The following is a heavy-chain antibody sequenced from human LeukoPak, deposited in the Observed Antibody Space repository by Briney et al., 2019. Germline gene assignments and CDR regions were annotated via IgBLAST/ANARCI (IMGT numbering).Heavy chain of an antibody. V-gene: IGHV4-39*01. J-gene: IGHJ6*02. Sequence: SETLSLTCIVSGGSISRSSYYWGWLRQPPGKGLEWIGTISDSGSTYYSPSLKSRVTISVDTSQNKFSLKLRFVTAADTAVYCCARQDIWFGELVVWGQGTTVTVSS. CDR3: ARQDIWFGELVV. CDR1: GGSISRSSYY. CDR2: ISDSGST. D-gene: IGHD3-10*01.